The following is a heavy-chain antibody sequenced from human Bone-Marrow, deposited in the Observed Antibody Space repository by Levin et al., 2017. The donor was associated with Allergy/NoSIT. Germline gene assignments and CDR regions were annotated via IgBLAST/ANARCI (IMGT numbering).Heavy chain of an antibody. D-gene: IGHD1-14*01. CDR1: GFTFSDFY. J-gene: IGHJ6*02. V-gene: IGHV3-11*01. Sequence: SCAASGFTFSDFYMSWIRQAPGKGLEWVSYISSSGKTRYYVDSVQGRFTISMDNAKNSVYLQMNTLRAEDTAVYYCARVHVEPTSIGDYNYYGMDVWGQGTTATVSS. CDR3: ARVHVEPTSIGDYNYYGMDV. CDR2: ISSSGKTR.